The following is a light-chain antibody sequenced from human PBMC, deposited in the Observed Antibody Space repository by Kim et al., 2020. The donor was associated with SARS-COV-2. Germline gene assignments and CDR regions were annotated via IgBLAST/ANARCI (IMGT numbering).Light chain of an antibody. CDR2: DAS. Sequence: SPGERATLSCRASESVSNFLGWYQQKPGQAPRLLIYDASKRATGIPARFSGSGSGTDFTLTISSLEPEDFAVYYCQQRNNWPPAFTFGGGTKVEI. CDR3: QQRNNWPPAFT. V-gene: IGKV3-11*01. CDR1: ESVSNF. J-gene: IGKJ4*01.